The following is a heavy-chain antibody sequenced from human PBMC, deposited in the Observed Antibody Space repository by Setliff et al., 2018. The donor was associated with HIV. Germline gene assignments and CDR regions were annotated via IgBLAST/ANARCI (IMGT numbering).Heavy chain of an antibody. V-gene: IGHV3-7*01. J-gene: IGHJ4*02. CDR2: VKADGSEE. CDR3: AKESDNTSGHPDY. D-gene: IGHD6-19*01. CDR1: GFTFSNYW. Sequence: GGSLRLSCAASGFTFSNYWMSWVRQAPGKGLEWVANVKADGSEEFYVDSVKGRFTSSRVNAKNSLYLQMNSPRTEDTAVYYCAKESDNTSGHPDYWGQGTLVTVSS.